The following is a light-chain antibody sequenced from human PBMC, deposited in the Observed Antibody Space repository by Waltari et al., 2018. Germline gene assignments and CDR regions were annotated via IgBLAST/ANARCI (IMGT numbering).Light chain of an antibody. CDR3: QQYSKWPLT. CDR2: GAS. V-gene: IGKV3-15*01. J-gene: IGKJ4*01. CDR1: QTISSS. Sequence: EIVMTQSPATLSVSPGDRAALSCRASQTISSSLAWYQQKPGLAPRLLIYGASTRAAGIPARFGGSGSGTEFTLTITSLQSEDFAFYSCQQYSKWPLTFGGGTKVEIK.